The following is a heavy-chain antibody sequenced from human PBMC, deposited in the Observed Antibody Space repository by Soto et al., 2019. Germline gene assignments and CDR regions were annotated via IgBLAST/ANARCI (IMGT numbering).Heavy chain of an antibody. J-gene: IGHJ4*02. V-gene: IGHV4-39*01. D-gene: IGHD6-19*01. Sequence: QLQLQESGPGLVKPSETLSLTCTVSGGSISSSSYYWGWIRQPPGKGLEWIGSIYYSGSTYYNPSLKSRVTISVDTSKNQCSLKLSSVTAADTAVYYCARVDSSGWYGISVLDYWGQGTLVTVSS. CDR2: IYYSGST. CDR1: GGSISSSSYY. CDR3: ARVDSSGWYGISVLDY.